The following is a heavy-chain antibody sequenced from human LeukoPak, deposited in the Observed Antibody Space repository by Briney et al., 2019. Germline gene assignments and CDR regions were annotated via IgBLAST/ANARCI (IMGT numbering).Heavy chain of an antibody. D-gene: IGHD3-22*01. Sequence: ASVKVSCKASGYTFTSYDINWVRQATGQGLEWMGWINPNSGGTNYAQKFQGRVTMTRDPSISTAYMELSRLRSDDTAVYYCASEYYYDSSGYYYHFDYWGQGTLVTVSS. CDR2: INPNSGGT. V-gene: IGHV1-2*02. J-gene: IGHJ4*02. CDR3: ASEYYYDSSGYYYHFDY. CDR1: GYTFTSYD.